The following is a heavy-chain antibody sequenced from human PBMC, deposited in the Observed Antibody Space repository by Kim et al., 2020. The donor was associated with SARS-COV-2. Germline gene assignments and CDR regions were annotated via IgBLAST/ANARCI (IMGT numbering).Heavy chain of an antibody. Sequence: GGTNYNSSLSSRLTISVDTSKNQFSLKLTSVTAADTAVYFCARHWGNWFDPWGQGILVTVSS. J-gene: IGHJ5*02. V-gene: IGHV4-59*08. CDR2: GGT. CDR3: ARHWGNWFDP. D-gene: IGHD3-16*01.